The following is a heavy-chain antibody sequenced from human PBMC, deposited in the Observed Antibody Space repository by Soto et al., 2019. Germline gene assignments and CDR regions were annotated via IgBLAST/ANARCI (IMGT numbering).Heavy chain of an antibody. D-gene: IGHD2-2*01. CDR1: GFTFSSYA. J-gene: IGHJ4*02. CDR2: ISGSGGST. V-gene: IGHV3-23*01. Sequence: EVQLLESGGGLVQPGGSLRLSCAASGFTFSSYAMSWVRQAPGKGLEWVSAISGSGGSTYYADSVKGRFTSSRDNSKNTLDLKMTSLRAEDTAVYYCAKGRGYCSSTRWYVGSDYWGQGTLVTVST. CDR3: AKGRGYCSSTRWYVGSDY.